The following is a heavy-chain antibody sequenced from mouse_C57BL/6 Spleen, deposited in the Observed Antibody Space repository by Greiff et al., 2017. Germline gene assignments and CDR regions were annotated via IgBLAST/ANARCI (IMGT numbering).Heavy chain of an antibody. D-gene: IGHD2-4*01. V-gene: IGHV1-42*01. CDR1: GYSFTGYY. CDR3: ALIYYDYDGGFAY. J-gene: IGHJ3*01. Sequence: VQLKESGPELVKPGASVKISCKASGYSFTGYYMNWVKQSPEKSLEWIGEITPSTGGTTYNQKFKAKATLTVDKSSSTAYMQLKSLTSEDSAVYYCALIYYDYDGGFAYWGQGTLVTVSA. CDR2: ITPSTGGT.